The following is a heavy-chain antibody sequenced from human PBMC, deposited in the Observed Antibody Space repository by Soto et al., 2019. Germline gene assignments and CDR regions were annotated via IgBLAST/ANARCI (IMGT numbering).Heavy chain of an antibody. D-gene: IGHD3-3*02. V-gene: IGHV4-30-4*01. CDR2: IYYSAST. Sequence: QVQLQESGRGLVKPSQTLSLTCTVSGGSISSGDYHWTWIRQPPGKGLEWIGAIYYSASTYYKPSLVSRIIMSIDTSKNPFSLNLTSVTATETAVYYFGRDFSTPSGGMDVWGEVSTLNFSS. CDR1: GGSISSGDYH. J-gene: IGHJ6*01. CDR3: GRDFSTPSGGMDV.